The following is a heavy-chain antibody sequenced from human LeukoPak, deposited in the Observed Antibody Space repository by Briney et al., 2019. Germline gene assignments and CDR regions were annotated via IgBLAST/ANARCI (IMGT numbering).Heavy chain of an antibody. J-gene: IGHJ4*02. V-gene: IGHV4-34*01. CDR1: GGSFSGYY. Sequence: SETLSLTCAVYGGSFSGYYWSWIRQPPGNGLEWIGEINHSGSTNYNPSLKSRVTISVDTSKNQFSLKLSSVTAADTAVYYCARGRSSGYYRRYFDYWGQGTLVTVSS. CDR2: INHSGST. D-gene: IGHD3-22*01. CDR3: ARGRSSGYYRRYFDY.